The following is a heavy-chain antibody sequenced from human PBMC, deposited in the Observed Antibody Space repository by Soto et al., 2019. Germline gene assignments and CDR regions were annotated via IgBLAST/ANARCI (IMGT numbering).Heavy chain of an antibody. CDR3: ARVFSSGWYWGYYYGMDV. D-gene: IGHD6-19*01. V-gene: IGHV3-53*01. J-gene: IGHJ6*02. CDR2: IYSGGST. CDR1: GFTVSSNY. Sequence: GGSLRLSCAASGFTVSSNYMSWVRQAPGKGLEWVSVIYSGGSTYYADSVKGRFTISRDNSKNTLYLQMNSLRAEDTAVYYCARVFSSGWYWGYYYGMDVWGQGTTVTVSS.